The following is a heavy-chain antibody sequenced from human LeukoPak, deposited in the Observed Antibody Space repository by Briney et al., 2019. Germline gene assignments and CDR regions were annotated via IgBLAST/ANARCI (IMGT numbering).Heavy chain of an antibody. CDR3: ARDGGDGYKRYYYYYMDV. CDR1: GYTFTSYY. CDR2: INPSGGST. J-gene: IGHJ6*03. V-gene: IGHV1-46*01. Sequence: ASVKVSCKASGYTFTSYYMHWVRQAPGQGLEWMGIINPSGGSTSYAQKFQGRVTMTRDMSTSTVYMELSSLRSEDTAVYYCARDGGDGYKRYYYYYMDVWGKGTTVTVSS. D-gene: IGHD5-24*01.